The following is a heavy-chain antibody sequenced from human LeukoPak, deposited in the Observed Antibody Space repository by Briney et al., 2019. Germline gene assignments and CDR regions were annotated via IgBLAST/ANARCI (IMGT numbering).Heavy chain of an antibody. V-gene: IGHV1-46*01. CDR2: INPSGGGT. CDR1: GYSLTTYY. Sequence: ASVKVSCKASGYSLTTYYMHWVRQAPGQEREWMAIINPSGGGTKYAQKFQGRVTMTRDTPTNTVYMELSSLKTEDTAVYYCASVYLYGMDVWGQGTTVTVSS. D-gene: IGHD2-8*01. CDR3: ASVYLYGMDV. J-gene: IGHJ6*02.